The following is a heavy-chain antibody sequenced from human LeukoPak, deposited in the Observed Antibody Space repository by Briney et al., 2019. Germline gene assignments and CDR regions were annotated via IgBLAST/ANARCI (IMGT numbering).Heavy chain of an antibody. CDR3: GRAFPPLRTAAAWDL. Sequence: GGSLRLSCTDSGFTLRYYDINWVRQAPGKRLEWVSSISGRSSHIYYADSVKGRFTISRYNAKNSLYLQMNSLRDEDTAVYYCGRAFPPLRTAAAWDLWARETLVTVSS. CDR2: ISGRSSHI. D-gene: IGHD6-13*01. V-gene: IGHV3-21*06. J-gene: IGHJ5*02. CDR1: GFTLRYYD.